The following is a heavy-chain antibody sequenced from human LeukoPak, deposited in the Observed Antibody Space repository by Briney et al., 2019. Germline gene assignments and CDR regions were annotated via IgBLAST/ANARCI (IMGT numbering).Heavy chain of an antibody. CDR1: GGSISSSSYY. J-gene: IGHJ4*02. CDR3: ARERREQLLPPYTRLLTYFDY. Sequence: PSETLSLTCTVSGGSISSSSYYWDWIRQPPGKGLEWIGTIYYSGSTYYNPSLKSRVTISVGTSKNQFSLKLSSVTAADTAVYYCARERREQLLPPYTRLLTYFDYWGQGTLVTVSS. CDR2: IYYSGST. D-gene: IGHD2-2*01. V-gene: IGHV4-39*07.